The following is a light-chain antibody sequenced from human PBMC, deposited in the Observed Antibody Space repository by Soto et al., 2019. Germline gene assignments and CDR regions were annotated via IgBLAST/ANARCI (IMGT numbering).Light chain of an antibody. CDR3: QQYITLPRT. V-gene: IGKV3-20*01. J-gene: IGKJ2*02. Sequence: ENVLTQSPGTLSLSPGERATLSCRASQSVTNNFFAWYQQRPGQAPRLLIYGISNRATGIPDRFSGSGSGTDFTLTISRLEPEDFVVYYCQQYITLPRTFGQGTKLEVK. CDR1: QSVTNNF. CDR2: GIS.